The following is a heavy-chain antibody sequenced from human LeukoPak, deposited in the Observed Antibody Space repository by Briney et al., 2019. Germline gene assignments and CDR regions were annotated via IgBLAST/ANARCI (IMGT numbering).Heavy chain of an antibody. V-gene: IGHV3-48*04. D-gene: IGHD6-19*01. CDR1: GFTFSTYS. Sequence: GGSLRLSCAASGFTFSTYSMNWVRQAPGKGLEWISYITDDSTTMYYADSVKGRFTISRDNAKNSLYLQMNSLRAEDTAVYYCVARGGWARFDYWGQGTLVTVSS. J-gene: IGHJ4*02. CDR3: VARGGWARFDY. CDR2: ITDDSTTM.